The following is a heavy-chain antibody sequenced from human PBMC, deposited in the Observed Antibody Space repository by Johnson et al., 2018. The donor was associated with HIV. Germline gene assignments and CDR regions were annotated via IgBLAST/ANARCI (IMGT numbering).Heavy chain of an antibody. CDR3: AKSTQANILRESGPYGAFDI. CDR1: GFTFSSYG. CDR2: ISYNGSTK. Sequence: QVQLVESGGCVVQPGRSLRLSCAASGFTFSSYGMHWVRQAPGQGLEWVAVISYNGSTKYYADSVKGRFTISRDNAKTTLYVQMNSLRAEDTAVYYGAKSTQANILRESGPYGAFDIWGQGTMVTVSS. J-gene: IGHJ3*02. D-gene: IGHD3-10*01. V-gene: IGHV3-30*18.